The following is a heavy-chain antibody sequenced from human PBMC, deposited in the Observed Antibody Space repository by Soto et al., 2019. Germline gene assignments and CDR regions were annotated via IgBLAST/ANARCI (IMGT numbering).Heavy chain of an antibody. V-gene: IGHV1-2*04. Sequence: VASVKVSCKASGYTFTGYYMHWVRQAPGQGLEWMGWINPSSGGTNYAQKFQGWVTMTRDTSISTAYMELSRLRSDDTAVYYCARGDILTGYYLGPTDYWGQGTRVTVSS. J-gene: IGHJ4*02. CDR3: ARGDILTGYYLGPTDY. CDR1: GYTFTGYY. D-gene: IGHD3-9*01. CDR2: INPSSGGT.